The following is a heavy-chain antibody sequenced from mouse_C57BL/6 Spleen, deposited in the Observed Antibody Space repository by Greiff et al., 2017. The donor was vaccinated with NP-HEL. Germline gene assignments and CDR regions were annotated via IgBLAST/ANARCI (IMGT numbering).Heavy chain of an antibody. Sequence: QVQLQQPGAELVKPGASVKMSCKASGYTFTSYWITWVKQRPGQGLEWIGDIYPGSGSTNYNEKFKSKATLTVDTSSSTAYMQLSSLTSEDSAVYYCSRGNDGNYPRWFAYWGQGTLVTVSA. CDR2: IYPGSGST. J-gene: IGHJ3*01. CDR3: SRGNDGNYPRWFAY. D-gene: IGHD2-1*01. CDR1: GYTFTSYW. V-gene: IGHV1-55*01.